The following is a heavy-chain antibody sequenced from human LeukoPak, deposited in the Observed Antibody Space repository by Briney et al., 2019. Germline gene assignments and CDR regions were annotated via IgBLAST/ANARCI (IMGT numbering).Heavy chain of an antibody. J-gene: IGHJ4*02. Sequence: PGGSLRLSCAASGFTFDDYTMHWVRQAPGKGLEWVSLISWDGVSTHYADPVKGRFTISRDNNKNSLYLQMNGLRTEDTALYYCAKGRSGWYVLDYWGQGTLVTVSS. CDR2: ISWDGVST. CDR3: AKGRSGWYVLDY. D-gene: IGHD6-19*01. CDR1: GFTFDDYT. V-gene: IGHV3-43*01.